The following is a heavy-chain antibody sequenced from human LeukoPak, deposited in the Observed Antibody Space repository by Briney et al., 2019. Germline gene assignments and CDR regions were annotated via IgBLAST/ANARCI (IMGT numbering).Heavy chain of an antibody. CDR1: GISFSDSY. D-gene: IGHD3-22*01. CDR2: ITKTGRTI. Sequence: PGGSLRLSCAASGISFSDSYFIWIRQAPGKGLQWVSYITKTGRTIFHADSVKGRFNISRENADNSVYLHMNSLRVEDTAVYYCAKGIASDDSSGYYRPGVYWGQGTLVTVSS. V-gene: IGHV3-11*04. J-gene: IGHJ4*02. CDR3: AKGIASDDSSGYYRPGVY.